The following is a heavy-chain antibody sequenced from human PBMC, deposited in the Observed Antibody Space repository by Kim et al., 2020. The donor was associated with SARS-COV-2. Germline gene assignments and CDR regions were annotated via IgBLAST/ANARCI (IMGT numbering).Heavy chain of an antibody. CDR1: GFTFSSYA. V-gene: IGHV3-23*01. D-gene: IGHD2-2*01. Sequence: GGSLRLSCAASGFTFSSYAMSWVRQAPGKGLEWVSAISGSGGSTYYADSVKGRFTISRDNSKNTLYLQMNSLRAEDTAVYYCAKPPSKYCSSTSCYYYYYMDVWGKGTTVTVSS. CDR3: AKPPSKYCSSTSCYYYYYMDV. J-gene: IGHJ6*03. CDR2: ISGSGGST.